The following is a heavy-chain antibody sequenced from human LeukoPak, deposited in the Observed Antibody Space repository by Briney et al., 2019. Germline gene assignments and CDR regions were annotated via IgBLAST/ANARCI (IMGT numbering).Heavy chain of an antibody. J-gene: IGHJ4*02. Sequence: SETLSLTCAVYGGSFSGYYWSWIRQPPGKGLEWIGEINHSGSTNYNPSLKSRVTISVDTSKNQFSLKLSSVTAADTAVYYCARDESSGWHDYWGQGTLVTVSS. CDR2: INHSGST. CDR1: GGSFSGYY. CDR3: ARDESSGWHDY. V-gene: IGHV4-34*01. D-gene: IGHD6-19*01.